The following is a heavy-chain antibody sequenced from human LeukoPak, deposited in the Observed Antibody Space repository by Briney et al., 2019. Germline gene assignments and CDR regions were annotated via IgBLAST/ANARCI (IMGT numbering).Heavy chain of an antibody. CDR2: ISIDGRNE. V-gene: IGHV3-30*04. J-gene: IGHJ5*02. Sequence: GGSLRLSCAASGFIFSIYAIHWVRQAPGKGLEWVAVISIDGRNEYYADSVKGRFTVSRDNSKNTLYLQMNSLRAEDTAVYYCARYHDYGDYKRYFDPWGQGTLVTVSS. CDR1: GFIFSIYA. D-gene: IGHD4-17*01. CDR3: ARYHDYGDYKRYFDP.